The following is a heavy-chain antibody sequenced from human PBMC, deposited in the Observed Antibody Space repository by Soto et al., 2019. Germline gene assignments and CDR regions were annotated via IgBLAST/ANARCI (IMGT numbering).Heavy chain of an antibody. D-gene: IGHD6-19*01. CDR1: GYTYASXS. V-gene: IGHV1-8*01. CDR2: MNPNSGNT. CDR3: ARMVRIAVAAAFDI. J-gene: IGHJ3*02. Sequence: ASVKASCKASGYTYASXSSCSVRQATGQGLEWMGWMNPNSGNTGYAQKFQGRVTMTRNTSISTAYMELSSLRSEDTAVYYCARMVRIAVAAAFDIWGQGTMVTVSS.